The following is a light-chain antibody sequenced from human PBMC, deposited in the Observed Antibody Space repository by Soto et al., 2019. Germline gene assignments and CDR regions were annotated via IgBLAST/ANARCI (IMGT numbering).Light chain of an antibody. Sequence: EIVLTHSPGTLSLSRWEIATLSCRASQSVISNYLAWYQQKPGQAPRLLIYGASSRATGIPDRFSGSGSGTDFTLTIRRLEPEDLAVCYCQQYGSSPRTFGQGTKVDIK. J-gene: IGKJ1*01. CDR2: GAS. CDR1: QSVISNY. CDR3: QQYGSSPRT. V-gene: IGKV3-20*01.